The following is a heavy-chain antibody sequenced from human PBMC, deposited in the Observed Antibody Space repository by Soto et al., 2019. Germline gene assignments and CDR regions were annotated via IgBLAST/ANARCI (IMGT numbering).Heavy chain of an antibody. J-gene: IGHJ4*02. V-gene: IGHV4-59*01. CDR3: ARGGIDSGSNTIFGVV. CDR2: IYYGGST. Sequence: SETLSLTCTVSGGSISSYYWRWIRQPPGKGLEWIGYIYYGGSTNYNPSLKIRVTISVDTAKNQFSLKRSSVTAADTAVYYCARGGIDSGSNTIFGVVWGQGTLVTVSS. D-gene: IGHD3-3*01. CDR1: GGSISSYY.